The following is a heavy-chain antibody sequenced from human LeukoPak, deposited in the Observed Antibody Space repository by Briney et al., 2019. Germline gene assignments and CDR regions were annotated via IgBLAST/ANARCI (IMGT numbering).Heavy chain of an antibody. CDR1: GGTFSSYA. CDR2: IIPILGIA. V-gene: IGHV1-69*04. J-gene: IGHJ6*02. D-gene: IGHD5-18*01. Sequence: ASVKVSCKASGGTFSSYAISWVRQAPGQGLEWMGRIIPILGIANYAQKFQGRVTITADKSTSTAYMELSSLRSEDTAAYYCAREGPTTMVTPNYYYYYGMDVWGQGTTVTVSS. CDR3: AREGPTTMVTPNYYYYYGMDV.